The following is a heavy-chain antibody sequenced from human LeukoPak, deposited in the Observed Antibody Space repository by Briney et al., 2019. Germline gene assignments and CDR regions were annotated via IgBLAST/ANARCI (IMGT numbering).Heavy chain of an antibody. CDR1: GGSVSSSY. Sequence: SETLSLTCTVSGGSVSSSYWSWIRQPPGRGLEWIGYIYYSGSTNYNPSLKSRVTISVDTSKSQFSLKLSSVTAADTAVYYCASQPTLGYCSGGSCYSGWFDPWGQGTLVTVSS. J-gene: IGHJ5*02. V-gene: IGHV4-59*08. CDR2: IYYSGST. CDR3: ASQPTLGYCSGGSCYSGWFDP. D-gene: IGHD2-15*01.